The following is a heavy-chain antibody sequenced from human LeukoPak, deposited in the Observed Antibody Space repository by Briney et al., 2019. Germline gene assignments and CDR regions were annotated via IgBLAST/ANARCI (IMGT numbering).Heavy chain of an antibody. Sequence: GGSLRLPCAASGFIFSNYGMTWVRQAPGKGLEWVANINQDGSETYYVDSVRGRFTISRDNAKNSLYLQMNSLRAEDTAVYYCARGWDVDTAMATNYFDYWGQGTLVTVSS. CDR1: GFIFSNYG. D-gene: IGHD5-18*01. CDR2: INQDGSET. CDR3: ARGWDVDTAMATNYFDY. V-gene: IGHV3-7*01. J-gene: IGHJ4*02.